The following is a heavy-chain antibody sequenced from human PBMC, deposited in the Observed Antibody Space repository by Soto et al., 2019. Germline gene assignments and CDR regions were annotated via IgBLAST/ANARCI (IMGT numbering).Heavy chain of an antibody. Sequence: GGSLRLSCAASGFTFSSYGMHWVRQAPGKGLEWVAVIWYDGSNKYYADSVKGRFTISRDNSKNTLYLQMNSLRAEDTAVYYCARGIAARRGYPYNWFDPWGQGTLVTVSS. D-gene: IGHD6-6*01. CDR1: GFTFSSYG. V-gene: IGHV3-33*01. J-gene: IGHJ5*02. CDR2: IWYDGSNK. CDR3: ARGIAARRGYPYNWFDP.